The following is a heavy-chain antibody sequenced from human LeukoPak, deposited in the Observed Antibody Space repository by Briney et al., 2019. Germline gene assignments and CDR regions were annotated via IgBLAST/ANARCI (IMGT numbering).Heavy chain of an antibody. Sequence: GGSLRLSCAASGFTFSNYAMSWVRQAPGKGLEWVSAISGSGGSTYYADSVKGRFSISRDNSKNTLYLQMNSLRAEDTAVYYCAKDLRGYYGSGSYSDYWGQGTLVTVSS. CDR3: AKDLRGYYGSGSYSDY. D-gene: IGHD3-10*01. CDR1: GFTFSNYA. V-gene: IGHV3-23*01. CDR2: ISGSGGST. J-gene: IGHJ4*02.